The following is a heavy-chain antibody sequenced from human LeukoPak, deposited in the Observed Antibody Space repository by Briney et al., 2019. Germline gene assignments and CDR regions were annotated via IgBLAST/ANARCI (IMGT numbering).Heavy chain of an antibody. Sequence: SSETLSLTCTVSGVSISNSSYYWGWIRQPPGKGLEWIGSIYYSGSTFYNPSLKSRVTISVDTSKNQFSLKLSSVTAADTAVYYCAGRHYDYVWGSYRTWGQGTLVTVSS. D-gene: IGHD3-16*02. J-gene: IGHJ5*02. V-gene: IGHV4-39*07. CDR3: AGRHYDYVWGSYRT. CDR1: GVSISNSSYY. CDR2: IYYSGST.